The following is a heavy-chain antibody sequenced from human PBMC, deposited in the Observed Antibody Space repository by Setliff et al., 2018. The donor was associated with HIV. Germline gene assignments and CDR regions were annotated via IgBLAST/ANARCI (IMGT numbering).Heavy chain of an antibody. D-gene: IGHD2-21*02. J-gene: IGHJ3*02. V-gene: IGHV4-38-2*01. CDR1: GYSIGSGSF. CDR2: IPHNGGT. Sequence: NPSETLSLTCAVSGYSIGSGSFWGWIRQPPGKGLEWIATIPHNGGTYYNPDPSLTGRVTISVDKSKNQLSLNLSSVTAADTAVYYCARGQGCGGGCHYAFEMWGQGTMVTVSS. CDR3: ARGQGCGGGCHYAFEM.